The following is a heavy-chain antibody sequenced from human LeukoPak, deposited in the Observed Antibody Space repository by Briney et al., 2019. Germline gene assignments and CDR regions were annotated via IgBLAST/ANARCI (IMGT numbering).Heavy chain of an antibody. D-gene: IGHD2-15*01. V-gene: IGHV3-53*01. Sequence: GGSLRLSCAASGFTFSSNYMSWVRQAPGKGLEWVSVIYSGGSTYYADSVKGRFTISRDNSKNTLYLQMNSLRAEDTAVYYCARESVVAATLDAFDIWGQGTMVTVSS. CDR1: GFTFSSNY. J-gene: IGHJ3*02. CDR3: ARESVVAATLDAFDI. CDR2: IYSGGST.